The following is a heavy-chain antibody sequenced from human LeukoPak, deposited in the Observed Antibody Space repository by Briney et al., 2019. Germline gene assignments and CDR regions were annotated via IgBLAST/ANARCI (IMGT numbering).Heavy chain of an antibody. CDR3: ARGAYYYDSSGYYSGDYYYYMDV. CDR1: GGPISSYY. V-gene: IGHV4-59*01. D-gene: IGHD3-22*01. Sequence: KPSETLSLTCTVSGGPISSYYWSWIRQPPGKGLEWIGYIYYSGSTNYNPSLKSRVTISVDTSKNQFSLKLSSVTAADTAVYYCARGAYYYDSSGYYSGDYYYYMDVWGKGTTVTVSS. J-gene: IGHJ6*03. CDR2: IYYSGST.